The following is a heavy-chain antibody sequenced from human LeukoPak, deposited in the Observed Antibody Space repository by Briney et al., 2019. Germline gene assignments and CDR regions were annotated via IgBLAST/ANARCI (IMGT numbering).Heavy chain of an antibody. J-gene: IGHJ4*02. CDR1: GLPFGDYG. V-gene: IGHV3-49*04. CDR3: ATTMIITGYFDY. CDR2: IRSKAFGGTT. D-gene: IGHD3-22*01. Sequence: PGGSLRLSCRGSGLPFGDYGMSWVRQAPGKGLEWVSFIRSKAFGGTTEYAASAKGRFTISRDDSKGIAYLQMSSLRIEDTAVYYCATTMIITGYFDYWGQGILVTVSS.